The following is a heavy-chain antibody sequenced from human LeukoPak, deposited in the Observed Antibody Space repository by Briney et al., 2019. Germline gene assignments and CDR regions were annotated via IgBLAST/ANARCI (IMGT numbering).Heavy chain of an antibody. V-gene: IGHV4-39*07. CDR3: ARSLVVAKALH. CDR2: IYYSGNT. CDR1: GGSISSSNYY. Sequence: SETLSLTCTVSGGSISSSNYYWGWIRQPPGKGLEWIGNIYYSGNTYYNPSLKSRVTISLDTSKNQFSLKLSSVTAADTAVYYCARSLVVAKALHWGQGTLVAVSS. D-gene: IGHD3-22*01. J-gene: IGHJ4*02.